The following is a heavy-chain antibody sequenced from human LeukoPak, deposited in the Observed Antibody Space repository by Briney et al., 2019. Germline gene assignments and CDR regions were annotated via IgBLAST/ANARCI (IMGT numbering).Heavy chain of an antibody. CDR1: GYTFTSRG. J-gene: IGHJ4*02. CDR3: ARGGDYDSSFFDY. Sequence: ASVRVSCKASGYTFTSRGISWVRQAPGQGLEWMGWISTYSDNTNYAQKIQGRVTMTTDTSTSTAYMELRSLRSDDTAVYYCARGGDYDSSFFDYWGQGTLVTVSS. CDR2: ISTYSDNT. D-gene: IGHD3-22*01. V-gene: IGHV1-18*01.